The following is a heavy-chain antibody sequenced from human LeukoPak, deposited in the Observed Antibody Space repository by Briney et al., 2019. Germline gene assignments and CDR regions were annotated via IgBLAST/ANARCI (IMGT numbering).Heavy chain of an antibody. J-gene: IGHJ4*02. CDR2: MNPNSGNT. D-gene: IGHD5-12*01. CDR3: ARGDDYIVAIEN. V-gene: IGHV1-8*01. Sequence: ASVKVSCEASGYTFTSYDINWVRQATGQGLEWMGWMNPNSGNTGYAQKFQGRVTMTRNTSISTAYMELSSLRSEDTAVYYCARGDDYIVAIENWGQGTLVTVSS. CDR1: GYTFTSYD.